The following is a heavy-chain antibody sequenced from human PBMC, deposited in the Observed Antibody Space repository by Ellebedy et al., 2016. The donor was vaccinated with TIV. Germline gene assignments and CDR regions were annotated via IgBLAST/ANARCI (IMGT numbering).Heavy chain of an antibody. CDR3: AADRYCSGGNCYWVDY. V-gene: IGHV3-48*01. CDR2: IDTSSGDI. Sequence: GESLKISCTASGITFSSYSMTWVRQAPGKGLEWLSYIDTSSGDIYYADSVKGRFTISRDNSKNTLYLQVNSLRAEDTAVYYCAADRYCSGGNCYWVDYWGQGTLVTVSS. CDR1: GITFSSYS. D-gene: IGHD2-15*01. J-gene: IGHJ4*02.